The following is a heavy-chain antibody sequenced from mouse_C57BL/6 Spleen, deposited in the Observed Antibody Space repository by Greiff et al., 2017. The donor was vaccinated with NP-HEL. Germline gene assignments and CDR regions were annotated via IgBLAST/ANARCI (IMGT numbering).Heavy chain of an antibody. CDR2: ISSGSSTI. Sequence: EVQLVESGGGLVKPGASLKLSCAASGFTFSDYGMHWVRQAPEKGLEWVAYISSGSSTIYYADTVKGRFTITRDNATNTAFLQMTSLRSEDTAMDYCSRPKSYDYDVAMDDWGKGTSVTVSS. CDR3: SRPKSYDYDVAMDD. V-gene: IGHV5-17*01. CDR1: GFTFSDYG. D-gene: IGHD2-4*01. J-gene: IGHJ4*01.